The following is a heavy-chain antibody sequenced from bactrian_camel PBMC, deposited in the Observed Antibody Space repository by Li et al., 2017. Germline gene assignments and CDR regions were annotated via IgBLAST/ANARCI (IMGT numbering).Heavy chain of an antibody. Sequence: HVQLVESGGGSVQAGGSLSLSCAARGYTQRSGCLAWFRQVPGKEREMVAQIQDDGMKHYGGTAKGRFTISHDNAKDSVDLQMNSLKPDDTAVYYRAATGQMLSVAGCRTQGTQVTVS. J-gene: IGHJ4*01. V-gene: IGHV3S53*01. D-gene: IGHD1*01. CDR2: IQDDGMK. CDR1: GYTQRSGC.